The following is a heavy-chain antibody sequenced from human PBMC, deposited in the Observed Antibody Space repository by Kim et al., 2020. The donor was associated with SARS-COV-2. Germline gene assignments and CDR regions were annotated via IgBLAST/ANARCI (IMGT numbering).Heavy chain of an antibody. Sequence: ASVKVSCKASGYTFTSYAMHWVRQAPGQRLEWMGWINAGNGNTKYSQKFQGRVTITRDTSASTAYMELSSLRSEDTAVYYCASPILTYYYDSSGYPGFDYWGQGTLVTVSS. D-gene: IGHD3-22*01. CDR2: INAGNGNT. V-gene: IGHV1-3*01. CDR1: GYTFTSYA. CDR3: ASPILTYYYDSSGYPGFDY. J-gene: IGHJ4*02.